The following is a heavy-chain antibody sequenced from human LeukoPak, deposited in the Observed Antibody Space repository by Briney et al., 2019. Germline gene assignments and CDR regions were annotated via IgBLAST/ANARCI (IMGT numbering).Heavy chain of an antibody. Sequence: SETLSLTCAVSGGSISSGGYSWSWIRQPAGKGLEWIGRIYATGSTNYNPSLKSRVTMSVDTPKNQFSLKLSSVTAADTAVYYCARDKPLSYYYGSGSYSYFDYWGQGTLVTVSS. CDR1: GGSISSGGYS. CDR2: IYATGST. CDR3: ARDKPLSYYYGSGSYSYFDY. V-gene: IGHV4-61*02. D-gene: IGHD3-10*01. J-gene: IGHJ4*02.